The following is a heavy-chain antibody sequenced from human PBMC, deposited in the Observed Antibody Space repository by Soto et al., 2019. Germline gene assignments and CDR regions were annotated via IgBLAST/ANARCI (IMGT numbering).Heavy chain of an antibody. CDR3: ARSPGGRYFQY. J-gene: IGHJ1*01. CDR1: GFTFTTYW. D-gene: IGHD2-15*01. V-gene: IGHV3-7*01. CDR2: INQDGSAT. Sequence: EVQLVESGGGMVQPGESLRLSCAASGFTFTTYWMTWVRQAPGKGLEWVANINQDGSATKYVDSAKDPFTISRDNAKNSLYLQVNSLRAEDTAVYYCARSPGGRYFQYWGQGTLVIVS.